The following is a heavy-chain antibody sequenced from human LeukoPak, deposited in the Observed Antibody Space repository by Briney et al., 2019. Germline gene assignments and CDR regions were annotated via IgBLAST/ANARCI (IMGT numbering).Heavy chain of an antibody. D-gene: IGHD3-10*01. J-gene: IGHJ4*02. CDR2: ISGSGGST. CDR1: GFTFSSYA. V-gene: IGHV3-23*01. Sequence: GGSLSLSCAASGFTFSSYAMSWVRQAPGKGLEWVSAISGSGGSTYYADPVKGRFTISRDNSKNTLYLQMNSLRAEDTAVYYCAKAGSGSYSGYWGQGTLVTVSS. CDR3: AKAGSGSYSGY.